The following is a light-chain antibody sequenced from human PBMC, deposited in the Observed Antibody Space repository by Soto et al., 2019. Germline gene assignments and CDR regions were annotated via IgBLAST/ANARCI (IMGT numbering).Light chain of an antibody. Sequence: IQMTQSPSTLSASVGDRVTITCRATQIISHWLAWYQQKPGKAPKLLISKASTLEHGVPSSFSGGISWTEFTLTITGLLPDDFETYYCQRYRIDPGTFGPGAKREI. CDR3: QRYRIDPGT. CDR1: QIISHW. CDR2: KAS. J-gene: IGKJ2*01. V-gene: IGKV1-5*03.